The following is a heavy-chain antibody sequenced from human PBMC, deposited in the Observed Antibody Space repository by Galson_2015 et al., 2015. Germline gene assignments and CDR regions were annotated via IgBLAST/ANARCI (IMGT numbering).Heavy chain of an antibody. D-gene: IGHD3-10*01. CDR1: GDSVSSNSAA. Sequence: CAISGDSVSSNSAAWNWIRHSPSRGLEWLGRTYYRSKWYNDYAVSVRSRITINPATSKNQFPLQLRSVTPDDTAVYYCARGSGRYAMDVWGQGTTVTVSS. CDR2: TYYRSKWYN. CDR3: ARGSGRYAMDV. J-gene: IGHJ6*02. V-gene: IGHV6-1*01.